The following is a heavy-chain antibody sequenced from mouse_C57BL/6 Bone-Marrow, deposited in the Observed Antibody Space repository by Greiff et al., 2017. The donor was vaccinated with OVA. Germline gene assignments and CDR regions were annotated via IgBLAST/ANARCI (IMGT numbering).Heavy chain of an antibody. CDR2: IYPRDGST. Sequence: VQLQQSDAELVKPGASVKISCKVSGYTFTDHTIHWMKQRPEQGLEWIGYIYPRDGSTKYNEKFKGKATLTADKSSSTAYMQLNSLTSEDSAVYFCARNHYYGSPNWYFDVWGTGTTVTVSS. V-gene: IGHV1-78*01. CDR3: ARNHYYGSPNWYFDV. D-gene: IGHD1-1*01. J-gene: IGHJ1*03. CDR1: GYTFTDHT.